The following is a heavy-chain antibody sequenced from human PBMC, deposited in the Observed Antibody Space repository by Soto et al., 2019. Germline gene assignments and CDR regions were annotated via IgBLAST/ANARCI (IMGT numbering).Heavy chain of an antibody. CDR1: GDSVSSNSAA. CDR3: ARSGGVVVVPAATGNWFDP. J-gene: IGHJ5*02. Sequence: SQTLSLTCAISGDSVSSNSAAWNWIRQSPSRGLEWLGRTYYRSKWYNDYAVSVKSRITINPDTSKNQFSLQLNSVTPEDTAVYYCARSGGVVVVPAATGNWFDPWGQGTLVTVSS. V-gene: IGHV6-1*01. CDR2: TYYRSKWYN. D-gene: IGHD2-2*01.